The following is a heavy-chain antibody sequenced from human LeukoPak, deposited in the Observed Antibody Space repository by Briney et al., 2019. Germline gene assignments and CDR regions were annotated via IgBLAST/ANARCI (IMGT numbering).Heavy chain of an antibody. D-gene: IGHD3-22*01. CDR2: INPSGGST. V-gene: IGHV1-46*01. Sequence: ASVKVSCKASGYTFTSYYMHWVRQAPGQGLERMGIINPSGGSTSYAQKFQGRVTMTRDTSTSTVYMELSSLRSEDTAVYYCARDQGRGLLPYWGQGTLVTVSS. J-gene: IGHJ4*02. CDR1: GYTFTSYY. CDR3: ARDQGRGLLPY.